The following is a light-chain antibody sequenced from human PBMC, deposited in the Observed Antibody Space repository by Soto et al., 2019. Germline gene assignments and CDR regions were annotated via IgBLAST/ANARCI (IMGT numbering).Light chain of an antibody. CDR1: SSNIESNY. CDR2: RNN. J-gene: IGLJ2*01. CDR3: TVWDDSLRGRL. Sequence: QSVLTQPPSASGTPGQRVTISCSGSSSNIESNYVYWYQQLPGTAPRLLIYRNNQWPSGVPDRFSGSKSGTSASLAISALRSEDEADYYCTVWDDSLRGRLFGGGTKLTVL. V-gene: IGLV1-47*01.